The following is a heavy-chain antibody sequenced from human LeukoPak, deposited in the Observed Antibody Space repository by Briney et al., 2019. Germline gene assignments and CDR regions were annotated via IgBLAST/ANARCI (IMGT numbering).Heavy chain of an antibody. V-gene: IGHV4-59*01. CDR2: IYYSGST. CDR3: ARVVDTAMGPSEGNWFDP. J-gene: IGHJ5*02. Sequence: PSETLSLTCTVSGGSISSYYWSWIRQPPGKGLEWIGYIYYSGSTNYNPSLTSRVTISVDTSKNQFSLKLSSVTAADTAVYYCARVVDTAMGPSEGNWFDPWGQGTLVTVSS. CDR1: GGSISSYY. D-gene: IGHD5-18*01.